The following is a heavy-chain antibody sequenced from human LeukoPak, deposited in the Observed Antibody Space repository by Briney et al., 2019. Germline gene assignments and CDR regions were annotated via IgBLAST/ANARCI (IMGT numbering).Heavy chain of an antibody. Sequence: GASVKVSCKASGYTFTGYYMHWVRQAPGQGLEWMGRINPNSGGTNYAQKFQGRVTMTRDTSISTAYMELSRLRSDDTAVYYCARGNGMGREYYFDYWGQGTLVTVSS. CDR1: GYTFTGYY. D-gene: IGHD5-24*01. CDR2: INPNSGGT. J-gene: IGHJ4*02. V-gene: IGHV1-2*06. CDR3: ARGNGMGREYYFDY.